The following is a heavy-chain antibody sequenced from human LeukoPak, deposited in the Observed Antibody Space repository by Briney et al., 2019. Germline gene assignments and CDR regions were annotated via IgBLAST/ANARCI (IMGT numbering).Heavy chain of an antibody. Sequence: ASVTVSCMASGGTFSSYAISWVRQAPGQPLEWMGRIIPIFGIANYAQKFQGRVTITADKSSCTAYMALSSLRTEDTAVYYCATGYSYGYLLNDWGQGTLVTVSS. CDR1: GGTFSSYA. CDR3: ATGYSYGYLLND. D-gene: IGHD5-18*01. J-gene: IGHJ4*02. V-gene: IGHV1-69*04. CDR2: IIPIFGIA.